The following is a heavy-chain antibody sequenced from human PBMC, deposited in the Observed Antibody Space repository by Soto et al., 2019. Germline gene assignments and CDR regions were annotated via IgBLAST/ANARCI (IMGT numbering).Heavy chain of an antibody. CDR1: GGTFSSYA. CDR3: AREGYCSGGSCYNFQH. CDR2: IIPTFSTT. J-gene: IGHJ1*01. V-gene: IGHV1-69*01. D-gene: IGHD2-15*01. Sequence: QVQLVQSGAEVKKPGSSVKVSCKASGGTFSSYAISWVRQAPGQGLEWMGGIIPTFSTTHYAQKFQGRVTLTADESTSTAYMELSSLRSEDTAVYYCAREGYCSGGSCYNFQHWGQGTLVTVSS.